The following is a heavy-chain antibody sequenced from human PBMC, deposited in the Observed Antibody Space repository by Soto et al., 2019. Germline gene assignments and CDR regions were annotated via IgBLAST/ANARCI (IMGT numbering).Heavy chain of an antibody. J-gene: IGHJ4*02. Sequence: GASVKVSCKASGGTFSSYTISWVRQAPGQGLEWMGRINPILGIANYAQKFQGRVTITADKSTSTAYMELSSLRSEDTAVYYCAREGVDYSASPFDYWGQGTLVTVSS. CDR3: AREGVDYSASPFDY. D-gene: IGHD2-15*01. CDR1: GGTFSSYT. CDR2: INPILGIA. V-gene: IGHV1-69*04.